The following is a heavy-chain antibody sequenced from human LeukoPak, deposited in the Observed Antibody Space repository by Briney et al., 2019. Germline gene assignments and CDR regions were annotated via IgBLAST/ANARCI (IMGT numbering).Heavy chain of an antibody. CDR3: ATVYRRDYYDSSGYYY. CDR1: GYTLTELS. CDR2: SDPEDGET. V-gene: IGHV1-24*01. Sequence: ASVKVSCKVSGYTLTELSMHWVRQAPGKGLEWMGASDPEDGETIYAQKFQGRVTMTEDTSTDTAYMELSSLRSEDTAVYYCATVYRRDYYDSSGYYYWGQGTLVTVSS. D-gene: IGHD3-22*01. J-gene: IGHJ4*02.